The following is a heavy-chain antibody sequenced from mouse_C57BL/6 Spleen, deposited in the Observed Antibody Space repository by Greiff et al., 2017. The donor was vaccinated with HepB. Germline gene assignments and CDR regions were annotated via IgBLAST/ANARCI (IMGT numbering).Heavy chain of an antibody. V-gene: IGHV1-26*01. CDR2: INPNNGGT. CDR3: AREGLTGTN. D-gene: IGHD4-1*01. J-gene: IGHJ2*01. CDR1: GYTFTDYY. Sequence: EMQLQQSGPELVKPGASVKISCKASGYTFTDYYMNWVKQSHGKSLEWIGDINPNNGGTSYNQKFKGKATLTVDKSSSTAYMELRSLTSEDSAVYYCAREGLTGTNWGQGTTLTVSS.